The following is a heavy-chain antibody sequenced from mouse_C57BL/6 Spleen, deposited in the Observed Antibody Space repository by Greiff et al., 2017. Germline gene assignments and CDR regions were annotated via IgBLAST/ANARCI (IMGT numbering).Heavy chain of an antibody. D-gene: IGHD1-1*01. CDR3: ARYYYGSSYENYYAMDY. CDR1: GFTFSSYT. J-gene: IGHJ4*01. CDR2: ISGGGGHT. Sequence: EVKLMESGGGLVKPGGSLKLSCAASGFTFSSYTMSWVRQTPEKRLEWVATISGGGGHTYYPDSVKGRFTISRDNAKNTLYLQMSSLRSEDTDLYYCARYYYGSSYENYYAMDYWGQGTSVTVSS. V-gene: IGHV5-9*01.